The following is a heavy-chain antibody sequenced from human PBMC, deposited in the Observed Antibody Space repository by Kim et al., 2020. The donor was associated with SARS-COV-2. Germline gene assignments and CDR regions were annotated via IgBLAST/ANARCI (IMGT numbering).Heavy chain of an antibody. Sequence: ASVKVSCKASGYTFTGYYMHWVRQAPGQGLEWMGWINPNSGGTNYAQKFQGRVTMTRDTSISTAYMELSRLRSDDTAVYYCARAGERGSSGWYGNWFDPWGQGPLVTVSS. J-gene: IGHJ5*02. CDR2: INPNSGGT. D-gene: IGHD6-19*01. V-gene: IGHV1-2*02. CDR3: ARAGERGSSGWYGNWFDP. CDR1: GYTFTGYY.